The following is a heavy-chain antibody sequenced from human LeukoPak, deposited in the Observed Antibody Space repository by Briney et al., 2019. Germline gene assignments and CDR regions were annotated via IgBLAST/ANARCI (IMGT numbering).Heavy chain of an antibody. D-gene: IGHD4/OR15-4a*01. CDR2: ISGSGGST. CDR3: AKDAKYVFFDY. Sequence: GGSLRHSCAASGFTFSSYVMSWVRQAPGKGLEWVSAISGSGGSTYYADSVKGRFTVSRDNSKNTLYLQMNSLRAEDTAVYYCAKDAKYVFFDYWGQGTLVTVSS. J-gene: IGHJ4*02. V-gene: IGHV3-23*01. CDR1: GFTFSSYV.